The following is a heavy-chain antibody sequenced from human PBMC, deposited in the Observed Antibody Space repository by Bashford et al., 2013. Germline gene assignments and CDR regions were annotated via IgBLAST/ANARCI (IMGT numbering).Heavy chain of an antibody. CDR2: SILVTLIP. CDR3: ARVGLIAAVAKHFDY. D-gene: IGHD6-13*01. Sequence: LKISXKGSGYSFPITGSARVRHDARERPGVDGESSILVTLIPDTARPSRGQVTISADKSISTAYLQWSSLEASDTAMYYCARVGLIAAVAKHFDYWGQGTLVTVSS. CDR1: GYSFPITG. V-gene: IGHV5-51*01. J-gene: IGHJ4*02.